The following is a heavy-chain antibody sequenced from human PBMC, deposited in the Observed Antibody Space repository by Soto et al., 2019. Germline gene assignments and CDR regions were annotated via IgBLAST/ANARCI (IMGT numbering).Heavy chain of an antibody. CDR3: ATALTTVTTNDY. CDR1: GYSFTSYW. V-gene: IGHV5-51*01. Sequence: PGEALNLSCKASGYSFTSYWIGWVRQMPGKGLEWMGIIYPADSDTRYSPSFQGQVTMSADKSISTAYLQWRSLKASDTAIYYCATALTTVTTNDYWGQGTLVTVSS. D-gene: IGHD4-17*01. J-gene: IGHJ4*02. CDR2: IYPADSDT.